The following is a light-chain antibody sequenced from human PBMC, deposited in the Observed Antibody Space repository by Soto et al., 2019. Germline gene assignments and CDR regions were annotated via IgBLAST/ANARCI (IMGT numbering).Light chain of an antibody. J-gene: IGKJ1*01. Sequence: EIVLTQSPGTLSLSPGERATLSCRASQSVSSTYLAWYQQKIGQAPRFLIYGASSRATGIPDRFSGSGSGTDFTLTISRLEPEDFAVYYCQQCGTSPQTFGQGTKVEIK. CDR2: GAS. V-gene: IGKV3-20*01. CDR1: QSVSSTY. CDR3: QQCGTSPQT.